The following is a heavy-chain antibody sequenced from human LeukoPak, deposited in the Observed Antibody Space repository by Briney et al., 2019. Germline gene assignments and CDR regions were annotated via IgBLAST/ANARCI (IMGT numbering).Heavy chain of an antibody. D-gene: IGHD1-26*01. CDR3: ARVRSGSHWRGKYYYYHYMDV. Sequence: GGSLRLSCAASGFTLSSYWMSWVRHAPAKGLEWVANIKQDGSEKYYVDSVKGRFTISRDNAKNSLYLQMNSLRAEDTAVYYCARVRSGSHWRGKYYYYHYMDVWGKGTTVTVSS. CDR1: GFTLSSYW. V-gene: IGHV3-7*01. CDR2: IKQDGSEK. J-gene: IGHJ6*03.